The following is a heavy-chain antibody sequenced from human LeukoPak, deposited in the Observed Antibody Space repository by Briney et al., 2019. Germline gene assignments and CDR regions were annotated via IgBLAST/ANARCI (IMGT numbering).Heavy chain of an antibody. V-gene: IGHV4-59*08. CDR1: GGSISSYY. J-gene: IGHJ5*02. D-gene: IGHD6-19*01. CDR3: ARLSTTSGWYSWFDP. CDR2: IYYSGST. Sequence: SETLSLTCTVSGGSISSYYWSWIRQPPGKGLEWIGYIYYSGSTKYNPSLKSRVTISVDTSKNQFSLKLSSVTAADTAVYYCARLSTTSGWYSWFDPWGQGTLVTVSS.